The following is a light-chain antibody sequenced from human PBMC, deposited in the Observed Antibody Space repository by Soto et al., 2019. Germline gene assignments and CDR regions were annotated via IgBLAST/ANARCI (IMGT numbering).Light chain of an antibody. CDR2: EVS. V-gene: IGLV2-14*01. J-gene: IGLJ1*01. CDR3: VSYTSDDVRYV. Sequence: QSVLTQPASVSGTPGQSITISCTGSNSDIGIYDFVSWYQHHPGKAPKLIVSEVSHRPSGVSNRFSGSKSGNTASLTISGLQSEDDADYYCVSYTSDDVRYVFGTGTKVTVL. CDR1: NSDIGIYDF.